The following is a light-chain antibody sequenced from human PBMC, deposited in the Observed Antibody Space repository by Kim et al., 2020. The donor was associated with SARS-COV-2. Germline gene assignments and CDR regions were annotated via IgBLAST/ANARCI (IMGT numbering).Light chain of an antibody. Sequence: DIVMTQSPLSLPVTPGEPAPISCRSSQSLLHSNGYNYLDWYLQKPGQSPQLLIYLGSNRASGVPDRFSGSGSGTDFTLNISRVEAEDVGVYYCMQALQSPYTFGQGTKLEI. J-gene: IGKJ2*01. CDR3: MQALQSPYT. CDR2: LGS. V-gene: IGKV2-28*01. CDR1: QSLLHSNGYNY.